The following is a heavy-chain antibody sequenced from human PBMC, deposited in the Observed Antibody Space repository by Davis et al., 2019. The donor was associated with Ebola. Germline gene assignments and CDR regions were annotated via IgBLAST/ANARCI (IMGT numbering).Heavy chain of an antibody. CDR1: GYNLSEVS. D-gene: IGHD6-25*01. CDR2: LDPEDGET. V-gene: IGHV1-24*01. CDR3: ATLGLKL. Sequence: ASVQVSCKVSGYNLSEVSMHWVRQAPGKGLEWTGGLDPEDGETIYAPKCQGRLTMTEDKSTNTAYMELSGLTSEDTAVYYYATLGLKLWGQGTLVTVSS. J-gene: IGHJ4*02.